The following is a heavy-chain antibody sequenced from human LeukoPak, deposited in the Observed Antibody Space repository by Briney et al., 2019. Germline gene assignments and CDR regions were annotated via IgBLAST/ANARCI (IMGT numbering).Heavy chain of an antibody. V-gene: IGHV4-38-2*02. CDR1: GYSISSGYY. CDR2: IYYSGST. J-gene: IGHJ3*02. CDR3: ARRPVVPAAIVGAFDI. D-gene: IGHD2-2*02. Sequence: SETLSLTCTVSGYSISSGYYWGWIRQPPGKGLEWIGSIYYSGSTYYNPSLKSRVTISVDTSKNQFSLKLSSVTAADTAVYYCARRPVVPAAIVGAFDIWGQGTMVTVSS.